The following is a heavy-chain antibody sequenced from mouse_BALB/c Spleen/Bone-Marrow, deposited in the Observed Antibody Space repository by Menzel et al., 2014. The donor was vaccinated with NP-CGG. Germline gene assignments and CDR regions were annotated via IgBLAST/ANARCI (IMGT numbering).Heavy chain of an antibody. CDR2: IFPVNADT. Sequence: VQLQQSGAELVRPGSSVKISCKASGYVFTDYWMNWLRQRPGQGLEWIGQIFPVNADTNYKANFKDKVTLTADKSSTTAYMQLNSLTSEDSAVYFCAXXATGSFAYWGQGTLVTVSA. J-gene: IGHJ3*01. D-gene: IGHD1-1*01. V-gene: IGHV1-80*01. CDR1: GYVFTDYW. CDR3: AXXATGSFAY.